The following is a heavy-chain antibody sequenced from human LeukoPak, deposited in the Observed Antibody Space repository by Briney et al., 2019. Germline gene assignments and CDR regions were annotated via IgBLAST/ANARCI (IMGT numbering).Heavy chain of an antibody. J-gene: IGHJ6*03. CDR3: ARLAPYYDFWSGYLSYMDV. D-gene: IGHD3-3*01. CDR1: GGSISSYY. Sequence: PSETLSLTCTVSGGSISSYYWSWLRQPPGKGLAWIGYIYTSGSTNYNPSLKSRVTISVDTSKNQFSLKLSSVTAADTAVYYCARLAPYYDFWSGYLSYMDVWGKGTTVTVSS. V-gene: IGHV4-4*09. CDR2: IYTSGST.